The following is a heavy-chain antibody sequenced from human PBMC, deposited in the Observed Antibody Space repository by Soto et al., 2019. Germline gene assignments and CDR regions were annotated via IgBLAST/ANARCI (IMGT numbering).Heavy chain of an antibody. D-gene: IGHD4-4*01. Sequence: EVQLVESGGGLVQPGGSLRLSCAASGFTVSSNYMSWVRQAPGKGLEWVSRIYSGGSTYYADSVKGRFTISRHSSKNTLYLQMNSLRTEDTAVYYCARSRDGYSPVDYWGQGTLFTVSS. CDR3: ARSRDGYSPVDY. CDR2: IYSGGST. V-gene: IGHV3-53*04. J-gene: IGHJ4*02. CDR1: GFTVSSNY.